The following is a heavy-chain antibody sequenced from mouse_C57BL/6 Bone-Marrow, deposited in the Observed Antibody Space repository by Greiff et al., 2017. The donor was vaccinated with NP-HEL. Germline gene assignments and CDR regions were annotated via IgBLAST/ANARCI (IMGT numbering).Heavy chain of an antibody. CDR1: GYAFSSSW. CDR3: ARDGLDYYGSSYWYFDV. V-gene: IGHV1-82*01. J-gene: IGHJ1*03. CDR2: IYPGDGDT. D-gene: IGHD1-1*01. Sequence: QVQLQQSGPELVKPGASVKISCKASGYAFSSSWMNWVKQRPGKGLEWIGRIYPGDGDTNYNGKFKGKATLTADKSSSTAYMQLSSLTSADSAVYFCARDGLDYYGSSYWYFDVWGTGTTVTVSS.